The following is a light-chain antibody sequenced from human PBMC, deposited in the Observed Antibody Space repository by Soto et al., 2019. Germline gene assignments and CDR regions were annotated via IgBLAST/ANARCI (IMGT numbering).Light chain of an antibody. V-gene: IGKV3-15*01. J-gene: IGKJ5*01. CDR1: HSVSSS. Sequence: EIMMTQSPPTLSVSPGETATLSCSASHSVSSSLAWYQQKPGQAPRLLIYGASTRATGTPARFSGSGSGTEFTLTISSLQSEDFAVYFCQQYKNWPPITFGQGTRLEIK. CDR3: QQYKNWPPIT. CDR2: GAS.